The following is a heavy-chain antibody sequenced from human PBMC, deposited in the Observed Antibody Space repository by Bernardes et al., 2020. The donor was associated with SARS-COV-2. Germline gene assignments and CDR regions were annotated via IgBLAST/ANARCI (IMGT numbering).Heavy chain of an antibody. V-gene: IGHV3-7*01. J-gene: IGHJ5*02. Sequence: GGSLRLSCAASGFTISNYWMNWVRQAPGKGLEWVANIKADGSAKYYVDSVKGRFTISRDNAKNSLFLQMNSLRVEDTAVYYCARDPDWYTLWGQRTLVTVSS. CDR3: ARDPDWYTL. CDR1: GFTISNYW. CDR2: IKADGSAK.